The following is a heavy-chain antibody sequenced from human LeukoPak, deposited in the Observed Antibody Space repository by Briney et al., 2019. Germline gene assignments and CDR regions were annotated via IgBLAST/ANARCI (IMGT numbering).Heavy chain of an antibody. V-gene: IGHV3-21*01. CDR3: ARVRGLDTAMAMYYFDY. CDR2: ISSSSSYI. J-gene: IGHJ4*02. Sequence: GRSLRLSCAASGFTFSSYSMNWVRQAPGKGLEWVSSISSSSSYIYYADSVKGRFTISRDNAKNSLYLQMNSLRAEDTAVYYCARVRGLDTAMAMYYFDYWGQGTLVTVSS. CDR1: GFTFSSYS. D-gene: IGHD5-18*01.